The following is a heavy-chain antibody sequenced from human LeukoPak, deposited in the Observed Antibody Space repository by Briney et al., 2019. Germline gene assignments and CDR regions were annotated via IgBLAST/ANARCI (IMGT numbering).Heavy chain of an antibody. CDR3: AKGGRGYSYGSLDY. D-gene: IGHD5-18*01. Sequence: GGSLRLSCAASGFAFSNYAMSWVRQAPGKGLEWVSPISGSGASTYYADSVKGRFTISRDNSKNTLYLQMNSLRVEDSAVYYCAKGGRGYSYGSLDYWGQGTLVTVSS. V-gene: IGHV3-23*01. CDR2: ISGSGAST. J-gene: IGHJ4*02. CDR1: GFAFSNYA.